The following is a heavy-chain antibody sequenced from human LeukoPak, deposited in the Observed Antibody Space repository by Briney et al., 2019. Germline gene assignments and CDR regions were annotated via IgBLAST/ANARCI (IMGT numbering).Heavy chain of an antibody. D-gene: IGHD7-27*01. J-gene: IGHJ6*03. CDR2: IYHSGST. Sequence: PSQTLSLTCTVSGGSISSGGYYWSWIRQPPGKGLEWIGYIYHSGSTYYNPSLKSRVTISVDRSKNQFSLKLSSVTAADTAVYYCARSETGDGVYSYYMDVWGKGTTVTVSS. CDR1: GGSISSGGYY. CDR3: ARSETGDGVYSYYMDV. V-gene: IGHV4-30-2*01.